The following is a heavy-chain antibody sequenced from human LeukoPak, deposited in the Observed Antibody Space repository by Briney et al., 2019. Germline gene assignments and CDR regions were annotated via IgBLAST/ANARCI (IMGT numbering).Heavy chain of an antibody. CDR3: ARGRLPREQGFVYYYYYMDV. Sequence: GASVKVSCKASGGTFSSYAISWVRQAPGQGLEWMGGIIPIFGTANYAQKFQGRVTITTDESTSTAYMELSSLRSEDTAVYYCARGRLPREQGFVYYYYYMDVWGKGTTVTVSS. D-gene: IGHD2-15*01. CDR2: IIPIFGTA. V-gene: IGHV1-69*05. J-gene: IGHJ6*03. CDR1: GGTFSSYA.